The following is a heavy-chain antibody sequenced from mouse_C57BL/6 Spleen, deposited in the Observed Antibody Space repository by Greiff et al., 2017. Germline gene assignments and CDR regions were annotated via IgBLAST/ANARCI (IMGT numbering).Heavy chain of an antibody. D-gene: IGHD1-1*01. CDR3: ARDGPWYFDV. CDR2: IDPSDSET. V-gene: IGHV1-52*01. CDR1: GYTFTSYW. J-gene: IGHJ1*03. Sequence: VQLQQPGAELVRPGSSVKLSCKASGYTFTSYWMHWVKQRPIQGLEWIGNIDPSDSETHYNQKFKDKATLTVDKSSSTAYIQLSSLTSEDSAVYYCARDGPWYFDVWGTGTTVTVSS.